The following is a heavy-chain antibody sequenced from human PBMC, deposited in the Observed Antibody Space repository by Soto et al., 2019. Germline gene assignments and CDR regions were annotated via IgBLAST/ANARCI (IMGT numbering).Heavy chain of an antibody. CDR1: GFTFSSYA. D-gene: IGHD1-1*01. CDR2: ISYDGSNK. Sequence: LRLSCAASGFTFSSYAMHWVRQAPGKGLEWVAVISYDGSNKYYADSVKGRFTISRDNSKNTLYLQMNSLRVEDTAVYYCTRWNGYGDLWGQGILVTVS. CDR3: TRWNGYGDL. V-gene: IGHV3-30-3*01. J-gene: IGHJ5*02.